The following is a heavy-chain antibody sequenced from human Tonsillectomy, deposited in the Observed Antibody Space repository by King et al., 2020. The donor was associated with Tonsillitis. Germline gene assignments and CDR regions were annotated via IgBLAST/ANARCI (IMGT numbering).Heavy chain of an antibody. CDR3: AKGFDYYYDSNGYFDY. J-gene: IGHJ4*02. D-gene: IGHD3-22*01. V-gene: IGHV3-23*04. CDR2: ISGSGGGT. CDR1: GFTFGSYA. Sequence: VQLVESGGGLVQPGGSLRLSCAASGFTFGSYAMSWVRLAPGKGLEWVSVISGSGGGTYYADSVKGRFTISRDNSKNTLYLQMNSLRAEDTAVYYCAKGFDYYYDSNGYFDYWGQGTLVTVSS.